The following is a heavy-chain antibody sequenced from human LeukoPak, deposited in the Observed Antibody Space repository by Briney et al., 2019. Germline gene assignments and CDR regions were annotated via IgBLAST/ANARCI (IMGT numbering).Heavy chain of an antibody. D-gene: IGHD2-15*01. CDR1: GYSFTNYW. CDR3: ARPKSYCSGGICYTEYFHH. J-gene: IGHJ1*01. V-gene: IGHV5-51*01. CDR2: IYPGDSDI. Sequence: GESLKISCKGSGYSFTNYWIGWVRQMPGKGLEWMGIIYPGDSDIRYSPSFQGQVTISADKSISTAYLQWSSLKASDTAMYYCARPKSYCSGGICYTEYFHHWGQGTLVTVPS.